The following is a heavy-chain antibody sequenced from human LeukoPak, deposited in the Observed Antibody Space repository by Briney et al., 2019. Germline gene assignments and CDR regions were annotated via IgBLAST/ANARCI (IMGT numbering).Heavy chain of an antibody. D-gene: IGHD3-10*01. CDR2: ISWNSGSI. CDR3: AKDIGFGRRSGYYFDY. Sequence: GGSLRLSCAASGFTFDDYAMHWVRQAPGKGLEWVSGISWNSGSIGYADSVKGRFTISRDNAKNSLYLQMNSLRAEDTALYYCAKDIGFGRRSGYYFDYWGQGTLVTVSS. CDR1: GFTFDDYA. J-gene: IGHJ4*02. V-gene: IGHV3-9*01.